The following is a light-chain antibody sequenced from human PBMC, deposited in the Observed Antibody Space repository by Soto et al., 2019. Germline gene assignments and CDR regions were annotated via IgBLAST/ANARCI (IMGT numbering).Light chain of an antibody. J-gene: IGKJ1*01. CDR2: DAS. Sequence: DIQMTQSPSTLSASLGDRVTITCRARESISGWLAWYQQKPGKAPKLLIYDASSLESGVPSRFSGSGSGTKFTLTIASLQPDDFATYYCQQYETFSGTFGPGTKVDIK. V-gene: IGKV1-5*01. CDR3: QQYETFSGT. CDR1: ESISGW.